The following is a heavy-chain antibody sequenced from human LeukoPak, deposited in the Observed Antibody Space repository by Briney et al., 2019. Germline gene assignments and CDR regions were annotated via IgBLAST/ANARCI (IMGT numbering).Heavy chain of an antibody. J-gene: IGHJ5*01. CDR3: TRFDRSYNRFES. CDR2: INPNSGGT. CDR1: GYTFTGYY. D-gene: IGHD3-22*01. V-gene: IGHV1-2*02. Sequence: GASVKVSCKASGYTFTGYYMHWVRQAPGQGLEWMGWINPNSGGTNYAQKFQGRVTMTRDTSISTAYMELSSLRSDDTAVYYCTRFDRSYNRFESWGQGTLVTVSS.